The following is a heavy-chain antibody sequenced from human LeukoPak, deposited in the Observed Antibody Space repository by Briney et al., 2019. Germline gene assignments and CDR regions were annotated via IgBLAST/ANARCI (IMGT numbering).Heavy chain of an antibody. CDR3: ATSYDMGWLIGY. D-gene: IGHD3/OR15-3a*01. CDR2: IKQDGSEK. CDR1: GFTFGDTW. Sequence: GGSLRLSCAASGFTFGDTWMNWVRQVPGQGLEWVAHIKQDGSEKFYVASVKGRSTISRDNGKSSLYLQMNSLRAEDTALYYCATSYDMGWLIGYWGQGTLVTVSS. J-gene: IGHJ4*02. V-gene: IGHV3-7*03.